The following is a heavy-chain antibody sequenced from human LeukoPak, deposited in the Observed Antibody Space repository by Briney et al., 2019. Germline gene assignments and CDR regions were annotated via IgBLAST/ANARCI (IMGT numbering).Heavy chain of an antibody. J-gene: IGHJ4*02. Sequence: ASVKVSCKASGGTFSSYAISWVRQAPGQGLEWMGGIIPIFGTANYAQKFQGRVTITADESTSTAYMELSSLRSEDTAVYYCARPSSGWYGRYFDYWGQGTLVTVSS. D-gene: IGHD6-19*01. CDR1: GGTFSSYA. CDR3: ARPSSGWYGRYFDY. CDR2: IIPIFGTA. V-gene: IGHV1-69*13.